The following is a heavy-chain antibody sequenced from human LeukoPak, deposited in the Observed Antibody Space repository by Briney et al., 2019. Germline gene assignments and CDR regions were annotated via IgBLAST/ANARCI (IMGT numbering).Heavy chain of an antibody. CDR2: ISSSSSYI. J-gene: IGHJ4*02. CDR1: GFTFSSYS. V-gene: IGHV3-21*01. Sequence: GGSLRLSCAASGFTFSSYSMNWVRQAPGKGLEWVSSISSSSSYIDYADSVKGRFTISRDNAKNSLYLQMNSLRAEDTAVYYCASDRGWGQGTLVTVSS. D-gene: IGHD3-16*01. CDR3: ASDRG.